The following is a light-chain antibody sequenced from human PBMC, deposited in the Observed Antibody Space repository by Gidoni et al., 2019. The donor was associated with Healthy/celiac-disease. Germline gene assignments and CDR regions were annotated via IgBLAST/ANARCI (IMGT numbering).Light chain of an antibody. Sequence: DIHMTQSPSSLSGSVGDRVTITCRASQSISSYLNWYQEKPGKGPKLLIFAASSFQSGVPFRFRGSGSGTDFPLNNRSLQPEDFATFYCQPSYSTPDTFGQGTKVEIK. CDR3: QPSYSTPDT. J-gene: IGKJ1*01. CDR1: QSISSY. CDR2: AAS. V-gene: IGKV1-39*01.